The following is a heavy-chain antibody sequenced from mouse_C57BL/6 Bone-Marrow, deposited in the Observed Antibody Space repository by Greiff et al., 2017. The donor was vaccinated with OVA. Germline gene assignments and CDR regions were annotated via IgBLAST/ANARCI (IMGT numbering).Heavy chain of an antibody. Sequence: VQLQQPGAELVKPGASVKLSCKASGYTFTSYWMHWVKQRPGRGLEWIGRIDPNSGGTKYNEKFKSKATLTVDKPSSTAYMQLRSLRSEDSAVYYCARDYYGSSSYYYAMDYWGQGTSVTVSS. CDR2: IDPNSGGT. D-gene: IGHD1-1*01. J-gene: IGHJ4*01. CDR3: ARDYYGSSSYYYAMDY. V-gene: IGHV1-72*01. CDR1: GYTFTSYW.